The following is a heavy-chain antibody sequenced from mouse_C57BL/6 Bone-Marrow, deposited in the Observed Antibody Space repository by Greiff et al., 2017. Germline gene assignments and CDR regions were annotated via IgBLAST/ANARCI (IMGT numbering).Heavy chain of an antibody. CDR2: IWRGGST. J-gene: IGHJ4*01. CDR3: ANTVVAPSYAMDY. D-gene: IGHD1-1*01. V-gene: IGHV2-5*01. CDR1: GFSLTSYG. Sequence: VQGVESGPGLVQPSQSLSITCTVSGFSLTSYGVHWVRQSPGKGLEWLGVIWRGGSTDYNAAFMSRLSITKDNSKSQVFFKMNSLQADDTAIYYCANTVVAPSYAMDYWGQGTSVTVSS.